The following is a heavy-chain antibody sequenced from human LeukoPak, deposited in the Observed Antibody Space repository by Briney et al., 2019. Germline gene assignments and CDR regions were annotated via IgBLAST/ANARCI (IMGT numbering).Heavy chain of an antibody. D-gene: IGHD2-2*01. CDR2: ISGSGGST. Sequence: PGGSLRLSCAASGFTFSSYAMSWVRQAPGKGLEWVSAISGSGGSTYYADSVKGRFTISRDNSKNTLCLQMNSLRAEDTAVYYCAKYGDCSSTSCYIQYYYYYGMDVWGQGTTVTVSS. CDR1: GFTFSSYA. J-gene: IGHJ6*02. CDR3: AKYGDCSSTSCYIQYYYYYGMDV. V-gene: IGHV3-23*01.